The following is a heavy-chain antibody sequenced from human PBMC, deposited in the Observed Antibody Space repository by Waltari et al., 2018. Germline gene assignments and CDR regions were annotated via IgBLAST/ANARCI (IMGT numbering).Heavy chain of an antibody. CDR2: VLSTGKT. Sequence: QLQESGPGLVKPSGTLSLSCAVPGDSVTSANWWSWFRQSPQRGLEWIGQVLSTGKTNYSPSFASRVTMSLDASNNQFSLKVTSAAAADTAVYYCARDRGRGLYLDVWGPGTLVTVSP. D-gene: IGHD2-15*01. CDR1: GDSVTSANW. J-gene: IGHJ4*02. V-gene: IGHV4-4*02. CDR3: ARDRGRGLYLDV.